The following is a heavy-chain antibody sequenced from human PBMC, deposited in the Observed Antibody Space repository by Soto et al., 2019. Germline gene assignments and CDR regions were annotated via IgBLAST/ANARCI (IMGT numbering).Heavy chain of an antibody. D-gene: IGHD1-7*01. J-gene: IGHJ4*02. CDR3: ASRDPGTSVDY. CDR1: GGSFTSNNW. CDR2: IYRTGST. V-gene: IGHV4-4*02. Sequence: ETLSLTCAVSGGSFTSNNWWTCVRQPPGQGLEWIGEIYRTGSTNYNPSLKSRVTISLDKSENQFSLKVTSLTAADTAVYYCASRDPGTSVDYWGQGTLVTVSS.